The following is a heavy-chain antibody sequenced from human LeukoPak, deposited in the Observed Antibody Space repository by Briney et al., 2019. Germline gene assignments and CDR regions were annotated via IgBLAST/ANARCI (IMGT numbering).Heavy chain of an antibody. Sequence: PSETLSLTCTVSSGSMNDYYWSWIRQPAGRGLEFIGRIHTSGNSNYNPSLKSRVTMSVDTSNNQFSLRLSSVTAADTAVYYCAREGCSGGSCFPYWGQGTLVTVSS. V-gene: IGHV4-4*07. CDR3: AREGCSGGSCFPY. J-gene: IGHJ4*02. CDR1: SGSMNDYY. CDR2: IHTSGNS. D-gene: IGHD2-15*01.